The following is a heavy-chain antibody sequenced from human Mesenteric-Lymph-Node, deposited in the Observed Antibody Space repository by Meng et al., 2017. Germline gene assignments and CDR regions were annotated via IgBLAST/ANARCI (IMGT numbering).Heavy chain of an antibody. D-gene: IGHD1-26*01. Sequence: VHLQESGPGMVKPSQTLYLTCTVSGGSISNSDYYWSWIRQPPGKGLEWIGYIYYSGSTYYNPSLKSRVTISVDTSKNQFSLKLSSLTAADTAVYYCAKEGASAWGQGTLVTVSS. CDR1: GGSISNSDYY. V-gene: IGHV4-30-4*01. J-gene: IGHJ4*02. CDR3: AKEGASA. CDR2: IYYSGST.